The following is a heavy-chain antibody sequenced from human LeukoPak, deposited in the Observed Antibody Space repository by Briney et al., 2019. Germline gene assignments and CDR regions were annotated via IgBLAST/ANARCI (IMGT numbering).Heavy chain of an antibody. D-gene: IGHD6-19*01. CDR3: ARHSGIAVAGADFDY. V-gene: IGHV4-59*08. J-gene: IGHJ4*02. CDR2: IYYSGST. CDR1: GGSISSYY. Sequence: PSETLSLTCTVSGGSISSYYWSWIRQPPGKGREGIGHIYYSGSTNYNPSLKSRVTISVDTSKNQFSLKLSSVTAADTAVYYCARHSGIAVAGADFDYWGQGTLVTVSS.